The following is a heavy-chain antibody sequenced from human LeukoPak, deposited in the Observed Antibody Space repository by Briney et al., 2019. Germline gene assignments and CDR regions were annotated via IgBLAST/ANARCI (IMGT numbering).Heavy chain of an antibody. Sequence: GGSLRLSCAASGFTFSNYNMNWVRQAPGKGLEWVSSISSSSSYIYYADSVKGRFTISRDNTKNSLYLQMNSLRAEDTAVYYCARDSPYGTTGYWGQGTLVTVSS. J-gene: IGHJ4*02. V-gene: IGHV3-21*01. CDR1: GFTFSNYN. D-gene: IGHD1-1*01. CDR2: ISSSSSYI. CDR3: ARDSPYGTTGY.